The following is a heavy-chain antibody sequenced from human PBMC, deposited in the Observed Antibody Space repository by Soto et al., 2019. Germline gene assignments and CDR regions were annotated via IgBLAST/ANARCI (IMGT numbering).Heavy chain of an antibody. J-gene: IGHJ6*02. CDR3: ARGRKINYYGMDV. CDR2: INPHSGDT. Sequence: GASVKVSCKASGYTFTDSYIHWVRQAPGQRLEWMGWINPHSGDTHYAENFQGTITVTRDTSTSTAYMEMTGLRSDDTAVYYCARGRKINYYGMDVWGLGTTVTVSS. V-gene: IGHV1-2*02. D-gene: IGHD3-16*01. CDR1: GYTFTDSY.